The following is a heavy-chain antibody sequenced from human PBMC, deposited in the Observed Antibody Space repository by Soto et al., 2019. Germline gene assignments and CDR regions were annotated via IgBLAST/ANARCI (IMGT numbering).Heavy chain of an antibody. D-gene: IGHD4-17*01. CDR1: GYKFSNYF. CDR2: MNPNSGNT. J-gene: IGHJ4*02. CDR3: AGTLYGDNVDY. V-gene: IGHV1-8*01. Sequence: ASVKVSCKTSGYKFSNYFIHWVQQATGQGLEWMGWMNPNSGNTGYAQKFQGRVTMTRNTSISTAYMELSSLRSEDTAVYYCAGTLYGDNVDYWGQGTLVTVSS.